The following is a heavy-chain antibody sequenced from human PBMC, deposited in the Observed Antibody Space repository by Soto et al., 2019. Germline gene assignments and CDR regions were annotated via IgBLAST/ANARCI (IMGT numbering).Heavy chain of an antibody. V-gene: IGHV1-69*02. D-gene: IGHD1-26*01. CDR1: GGTFSSYT. J-gene: IGHJ3*02. Sequence: QVQLVQSGAEVKKPGSSVKVSCKASGGTFSSYTISWVRQAPGQGLEWMGRIIPILGIANYAQKFQGRVTITADKSTSTAYMELSSLRSEDTAVYYCASLSGCYSNDAFDIWGQGTMVTVSS. CDR3: ASLSGCYSNDAFDI. CDR2: IIPILGIA.